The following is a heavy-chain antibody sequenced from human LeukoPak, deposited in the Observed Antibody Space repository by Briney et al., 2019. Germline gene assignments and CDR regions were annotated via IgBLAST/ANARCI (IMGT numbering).Heavy chain of an antibody. CDR1: GFTIGTAW. CDR3: IAHFPYFYGFDV. J-gene: IGHJ6*04. V-gene: IGHV3-15*01. Sequence: GGSLRLSCVSSGFTIGTAWMSWVRQAPGKGVEWLGHIKSEGEGATTDYAAPAKGRFAISRDDSKNMIYLQMSSLKIDDTAIYYCIAHFPYFYGFDVWGKGTTVTVSS. CDR2: IKSEGEGATT. D-gene: IGHD3-3*02.